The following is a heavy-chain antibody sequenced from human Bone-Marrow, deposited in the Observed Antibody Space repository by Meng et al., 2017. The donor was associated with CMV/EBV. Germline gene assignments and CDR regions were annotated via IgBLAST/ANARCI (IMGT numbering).Heavy chain of an antibody. D-gene: IGHD6-13*01. V-gene: IGHV1-3*01. Sequence: ASGYNFTSYAMHWVRQAPGQRLEWMGWINAGNGTTKYSQKFQGRVTITRDTSASTAYMELSSLRSEDTAVYYCARDQGIAAAGTDYWGQGTLVTVSS. CDR3: ARDQGIAAAGTDY. J-gene: IGHJ4*02. CDR1: GYNFTSYA. CDR2: INAGNGTT.